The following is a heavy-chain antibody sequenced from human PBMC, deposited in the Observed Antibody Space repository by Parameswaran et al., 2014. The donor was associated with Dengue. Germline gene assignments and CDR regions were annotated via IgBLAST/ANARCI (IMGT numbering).Heavy chain of an antibody. D-gene: IGHD3-3*01. Sequence: AGGSLRLSCAVYGGSFSGYYWSWIRQPPGKGLEWIGEINHSGSTNYNPSLKSRVTISVDTSKNQFSLKLSSVTAADTAVYYCARGLAITIFGVVITPHSFHMDVWGKGTTVTVSS. V-gene: IGHV4-34*01. CDR3: ARGLAITIFGVVITPHSFHMDV. CDR2: INHSGST. J-gene: IGHJ6*03. CDR1: GGSFSGYY.